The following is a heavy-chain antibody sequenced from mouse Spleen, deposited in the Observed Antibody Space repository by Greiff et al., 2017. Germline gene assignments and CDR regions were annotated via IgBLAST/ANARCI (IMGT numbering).Heavy chain of an antibody. CDR3: TRDSSGTPFDY. CDR2: IRNKANNHAT. D-gene: IGHD3-2*01. V-gene: IGHV6-6*01. Sequence: EVNVVESGGGLVQPGGSMKLSCAASGFTFSDAWMDWVRQSPEKGLEWVAEIRNKANNHATYYAESVKGRFTISRDDSKSSVYLQMNSLRAEDTGIYYCTRDSSGTPFDYWGQGTTLTVSS. J-gene: IGHJ2*01. CDR1: GFTFSDAW.